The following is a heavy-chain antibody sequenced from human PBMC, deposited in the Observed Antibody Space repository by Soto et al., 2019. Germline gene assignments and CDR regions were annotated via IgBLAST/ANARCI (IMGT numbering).Heavy chain of an antibody. Sequence: GGSLRLSCAASGFTFSSYGMHWVRQAPGKGLEWVAVIWYDGSNKYYADSVKGRFTISRDNSKNTLYLQMNSLRAEDTAVYYCAREISPLSLDYWGQGTLVTVSS. J-gene: IGHJ4*02. CDR2: IWYDGSNK. CDR3: AREISPLSLDY. V-gene: IGHV3-33*01. D-gene: IGHD2-15*01. CDR1: GFTFSSYG.